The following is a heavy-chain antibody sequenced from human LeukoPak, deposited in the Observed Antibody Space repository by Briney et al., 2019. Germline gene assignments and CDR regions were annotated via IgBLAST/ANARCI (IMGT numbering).Heavy chain of an antibody. Sequence: SETLSLTCTVSGGSISSYYWSWIRQPAGKGLEWIGRIYTSRSTNYNPSLKSRVTMSVDTSKNQFSLKLSSVTAADTAVYYCARNGDYIRWFDPWGQGTLVTVSS. J-gene: IGHJ5*02. CDR1: GGSISSYY. CDR3: ARNGDYIRWFDP. V-gene: IGHV4-4*07. CDR2: IYTSRST. D-gene: IGHD4-17*01.